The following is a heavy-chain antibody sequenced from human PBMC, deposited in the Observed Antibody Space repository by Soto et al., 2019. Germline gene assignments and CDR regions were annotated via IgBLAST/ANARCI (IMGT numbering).Heavy chain of an antibody. V-gene: IGHV1-2*04. J-gene: IGHJ6*02. CDR3: ARGWGRPYYYGMDV. CDR2: INPNSGGT. Sequence: ASVKVSCKSSGYTFTSYGISCVRQAPGQGLEWMGWINPNSGGTNYAQKFQGWVTMTRDTSISTAYMELSRLRSDDTAVYYCARGWGRPYYYGMDVWGQGTTVTVSS. D-gene: IGHD2-8*02. CDR1: GYTFTSYG.